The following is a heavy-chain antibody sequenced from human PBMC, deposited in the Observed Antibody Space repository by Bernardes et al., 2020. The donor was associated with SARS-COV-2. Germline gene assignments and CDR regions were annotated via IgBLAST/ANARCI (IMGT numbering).Heavy chain of an antibody. J-gene: IGHJ5*02. CDR2: INHSGST. CDR3: ARRPHYDFWSGYYSTGTEDNGFDP. D-gene: IGHD3-3*01. CDR1: GGSFSGYY. V-gene: IGHV4-34*01. Sequence: SETLSLTCAVYGGSFSGYYWSWIRQPPGKGLEWIGEINHSGSTNYNPSLKSRVTISVDTSKNQFSLKLSSVTAADTAVYYCARRPHYDFWSGYYSTGTEDNGFDPWGQGTLVTGSS.